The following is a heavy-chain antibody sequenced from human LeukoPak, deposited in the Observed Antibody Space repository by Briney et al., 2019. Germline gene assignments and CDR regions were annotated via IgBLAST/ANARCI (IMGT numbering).Heavy chain of an antibody. CDR1: GGSFSGYY. V-gene: IGHV4-34*01. CDR3: ASGRRPPVTAEYFQH. D-gene: IGHD4-17*01. Sequence: SETLSLTCAVYGGSFSGYYWSWIRQPPGKGLEWIGEINHSGSTNYNPSLKSRVTISVDTSKNQFSLKLSSVTAADTAVYYCASGRRPPVTAEYFQHWGQGTLVTVSS. J-gene: IGHJ1*01. CDR2: INHSGST.